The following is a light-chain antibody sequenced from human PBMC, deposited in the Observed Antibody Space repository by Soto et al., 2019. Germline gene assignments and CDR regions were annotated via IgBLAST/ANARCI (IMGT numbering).Light chain of an antibody. J-gene: IGLJ1*01. CDR2: EVS. Sequence: QSVLTQPASVSGSPGQSITISCTGTSSDVGGYNYVSWYQQHPGKAPKLMICEVSNRPSGVSNRFSGSKSGNTASLTISGLQAEDKADYYCSSYTSSSTLYVFGTGTKVTVL. V-gene: IGLV2-14*01. CDR1: SSDVGGYNY. CDR3: SSYTSSSTLYV.